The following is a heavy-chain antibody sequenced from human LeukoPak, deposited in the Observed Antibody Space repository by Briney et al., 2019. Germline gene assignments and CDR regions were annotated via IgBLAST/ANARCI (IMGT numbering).Heavy chain of an antibody. CDR2: IIPTTGLA. D-gene: IGHD5-24*01. Sequence: SVKVSCTASGGTFSNLAISWVRQAPGQGLEWMGRIIPTTGLANYAQKFQGRVTITADKSTSTAYMELSSLRSEDTAVYYCARAPPRLDGYILYYWGQGTLVTVSS. J-gene: IGHJ4*02. V-gene: IGHV1-69*04. CDR1: GGTFSNLA. CDR3: ARAPPRLDGYILYY.